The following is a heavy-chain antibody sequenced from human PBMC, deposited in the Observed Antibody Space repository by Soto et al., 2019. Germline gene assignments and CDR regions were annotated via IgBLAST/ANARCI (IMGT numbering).Heavy chain of an antibody. Sequence: PGGSLRLSCVVSGFTFRSYAMNWVRQAPGKGLEWVSGINGAGDKTFYSDTVKGRFTISRDNSKDTLYLQTNSLRAEDTAVYYCASGGSSLNFDSWGQGTLVTVS. CDR3: ASGGSSLNFDS. V-gene: IGHV3-23*01. CDR2: INGAGDKT. CDR1: GFTFRSYA. D-gene: IGHD6-6*01. J-gene: IGHJ4*02.